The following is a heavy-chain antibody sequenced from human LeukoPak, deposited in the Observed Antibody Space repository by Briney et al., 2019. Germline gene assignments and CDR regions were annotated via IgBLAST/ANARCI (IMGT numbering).Heavy chain of an antibody. V-gene: IGHV1-69*13. CDR2: FIPIFGSA. Sequence: SVKVSCKASGGTFSSFAISWVRQAPGQGLEWMGGFIPIFGSAKYAQKFQGRVTITADESTSTAYMELSSLRSDDTAVYYCARAHVVVLGGALGGMDVWGQGTTVTVSS. CDR3: ARAHVVVLGGALGGMDV. D-gene: IGHD3-10*01. CDR1: GGTFSSFA. J-gene: IGHJ6*02.